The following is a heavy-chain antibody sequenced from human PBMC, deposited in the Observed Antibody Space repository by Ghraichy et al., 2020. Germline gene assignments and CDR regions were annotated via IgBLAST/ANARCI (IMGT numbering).Heavy chain of an antibody. CDR1: GYTLTELS. V-gene: IGHV1-24*01. J-gene: IGHJ5*02. D-gene: IGHD5-12*01. CDR2: FDPEDGET. Sequence: ASVKVSCKVSGYTLTELSMHWVRQAPGKGLEWMGGFDPEDGETIYAQKFQGRVTMTEDTSTDTAYMELSSLRSEDTAVYYCATLPGGWLRLGTNWFDPWGQGTLVTVSS. CDR3: ATLPGGWLRLGTNWFDP.